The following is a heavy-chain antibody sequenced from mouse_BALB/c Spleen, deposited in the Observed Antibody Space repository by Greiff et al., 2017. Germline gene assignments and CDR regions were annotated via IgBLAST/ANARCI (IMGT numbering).Heavy chain of an antibody. CDR2: ISDGGSYT. CDR1: GFTFSDYY. V-gene: IGHV5-4*02. CDR3: ARDGDYRSLDY. D-gene: IGHD2-14*01. Sequence: EVQLVESGGGLVKPGGSLKLSCAASGFTFSDYYMYWVRQTPEKRLEWVATISDGGSYTYYPDSVKGRFTISRDNAKNNLYLQMSSLKSEDTAMYYCARDGDYRSLDYWGQGTTLTVSS. J-gene: IGHJ2*01.